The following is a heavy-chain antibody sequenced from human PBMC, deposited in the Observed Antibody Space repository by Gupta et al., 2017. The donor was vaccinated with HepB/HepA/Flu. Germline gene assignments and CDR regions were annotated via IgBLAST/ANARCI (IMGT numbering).Heavy chain of an antibody. Sequence: VQLLESGGGLVQPGGSLRLSCAVSGLTLSNYAMSWVRQAPGKGLEWVSAISISGVNTYYADSVKGWFTIARDTSENTLYLQMNSLRAEDTAVYYCAKDRGGAVAGNWFDPWGQGTLGTVS. D-gene: IGHD6-19*01. CDR1: GLTLSNYA. CDR2: ISISGVNT. V-gene: IGHV3-23*01. CDR3: AKDRGGAVAGNWFDP. J-gene: IGHJ5*02.